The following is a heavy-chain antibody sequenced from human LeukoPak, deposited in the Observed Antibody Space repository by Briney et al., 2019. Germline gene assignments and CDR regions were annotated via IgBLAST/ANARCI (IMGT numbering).Heavy chain of an antibody. Sequence: SETLSLTCTVSGGSISSSSYYWGWIRQPPGKGLEWIGSIYYSGSPYYNPSLKSRVTISVDTSKNQFSLKLSSVTAADTAVYYCARVYDSSGYYLFDYWGQGTLVTVSS. J-gene: IGHJ4*02. CDR2: IYYSGSP. V-gene: IGHV4-39*01. D-gene: IGHD3-22*01. CDR3: ARVYDSSGYYLFDY. CDR1: GGSISSSSYY.